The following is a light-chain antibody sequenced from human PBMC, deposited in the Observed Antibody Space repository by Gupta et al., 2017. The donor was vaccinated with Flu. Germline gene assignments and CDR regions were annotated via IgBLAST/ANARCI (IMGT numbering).Light chain of an antibody. CDR2: QAS. CDR1: QSISSW. J-gene: IGKJ1*01. V-gene: IGKV1-5*03. Sequence: IQMTQSPSTLSASVGDRVTITCRASQSISSWLAWYQQKAGKAPKLLIYQASRLESGVPSRFSGSGSGTEFTLTISSLQPDDFATYYCQQYNNYWTFGQGTKVEIK. CDR3: QQYNNYWT.